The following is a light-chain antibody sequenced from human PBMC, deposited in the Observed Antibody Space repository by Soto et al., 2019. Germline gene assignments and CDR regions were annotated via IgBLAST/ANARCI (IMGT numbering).Light chain of an antibody. J-gene: IGKJ1*01. Sequence: DIQMTQSPSTLSASIGDRIIITCRASQSINTWLAWYQQKPGEAPKLLIYDGSTLARGVPSRFSGSGSETEFTLTISRLQPDDFATFYCQRCQTYSRTFGQGTKVEV. CDR1: QSINTW. V-gene: IGKV1-5*03. CDR3: QRCQTYSRT. CDR2: DGS.